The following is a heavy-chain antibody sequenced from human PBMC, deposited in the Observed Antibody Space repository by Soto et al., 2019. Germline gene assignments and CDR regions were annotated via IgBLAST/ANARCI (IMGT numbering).Heavy chain of an antibody. J-gene: IGHJ6*03. V-gene: IGHV4-59*08. D-gene: IGHD3-3*01. CDR2: IYYSGST. Sequence: ASETLSLTCTVSGGSIGSYYWSWIRQPPGKGLEWIGYIYYSGSTNYNPSLKSRVTISVDTSKNQISLKLSSVTAADTAVYYCARHPYDFWSGYYGDYYYYMDVWGKGTTVTVSS. CDR3: ARHPYDFWSGYYGDYYYYMDV. CDR1: GGSIGSYY.